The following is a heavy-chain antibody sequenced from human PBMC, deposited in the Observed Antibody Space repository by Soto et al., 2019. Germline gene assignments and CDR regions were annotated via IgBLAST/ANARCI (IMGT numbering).Heavy chain of an antibody. J-gene: IGHJ4*02. CDR1: GGSISSNSYY. CDR2: IYYSGNT. Sequence: QLQLQESGPGLVKPSETLSLTCTVSGGSISSNSYYWGWIRQPPGKGLEWIGTIYYSGNTYYNPSVKSRVTISVDTSTNQFSLKLTSVTAADTAVYYCARRTCSGGSCPFDYWGQGSLVTVSS. CDR3: ARRTCSGGSCPFDY. V-gene: IGHV4-39*01. D-gene: IGHD2-15*01.